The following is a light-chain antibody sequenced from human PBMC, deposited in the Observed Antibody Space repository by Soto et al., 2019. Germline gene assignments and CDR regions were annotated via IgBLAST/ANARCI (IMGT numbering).Light chain of an antibody. V-gene: IGLV1-40*01. J-gene: IGLJ2*01. CDR1: SSNIGAGYD. Sequence: QSVLTQPPSVSGAPGQRVTISCTGSSSNIGAGYDVHWYQQLPGTTPKLLIYSNTNRPSGVPDRFSGSRSGTSVSLAITGLQAEDEADYYCQSYDSSLSVIIFGGGTKLTVL. CDR2: SNT. CDR3: QSYDSSLSVII.